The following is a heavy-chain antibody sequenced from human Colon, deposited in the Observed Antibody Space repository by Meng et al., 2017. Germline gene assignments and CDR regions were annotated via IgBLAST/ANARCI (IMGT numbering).Heavy chain of an antibody. CDR1: EYRVCGYY. CDR2: INADSGGT. J-gene: IGHJ4*02. V-gene: IGHV1-2*06. CDR3: AKIHLGDSGLDY. Sequence: LVQSGAEVKKLWTSVKVSCKASEYRVCGYYMHWVRQVPGQGLEWMGRINADSGGTNYAEKFRGRVTLTRDTSINTAYMEVTSLRSDDTAVYYCAKIHLGDSGLDYWGQGTLVTVSS. D-gene: IGHD6-19*01.